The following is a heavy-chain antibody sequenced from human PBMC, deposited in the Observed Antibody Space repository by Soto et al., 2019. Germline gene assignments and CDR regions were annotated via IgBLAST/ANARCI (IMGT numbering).Heavy chain of an antibody. CDR1: GGSISSGDYS. J-gene: IGHJ4*02. CDR2: IYHSGST. CDR3: ARGPPFGY. D-gene: IGHD3-10*01. V-gene: IGHV4-30-2*01. Sequence: PSETLSLTCTVSGGSISSGDYSWSWIRQPPGKGLEWIGYIYHSGSTYYDPSLKSRLTISVDRSKNQFSLKLSSVTTADTAVYYCARGPPFGYWGQGTLVTVSS.